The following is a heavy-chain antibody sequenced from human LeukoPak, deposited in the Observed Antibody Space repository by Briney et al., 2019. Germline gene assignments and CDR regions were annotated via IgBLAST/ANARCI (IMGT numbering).Heavy chain of an antibody. V-gene: IGHV3-30*02. D-gene: IGHD1-14*01. CDR2: MWYDGSNK. CDR3: AKDPGRVPLRNWFDP. J-gene: IGHJ5*02. Sequence: GGSLRLSCAASGFTFSTYGMHWVRQAPGRGLEWVALMWYDGSNKYYADSVKGRFAISRDNSKNTLDLQMNSLRAEDTAVYYCAKDPGRVPLRNWFDPWGQGTLVTVSS. CDR1: GFTFSTYG.